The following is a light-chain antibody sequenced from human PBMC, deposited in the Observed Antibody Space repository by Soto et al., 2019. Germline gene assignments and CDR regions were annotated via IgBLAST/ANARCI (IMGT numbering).Light chain of an antibody. CDR3: AAWDDSLNVYV. CDR1: SSNIGSNT. V-gene: IGLV1-44*01. J-gene: IGLJ1*01. CDR2: SYN. Sequence: QSGLTQPASASGTPGQRVTISCSGSSSNIGSNTVNWYQKLPGTAPKLLIYSYNQRPSGVPDRFSGSKSGTSASLAVSGLQSEDEADYYCAAWDDSLNVYVFGTGTKVTVL.